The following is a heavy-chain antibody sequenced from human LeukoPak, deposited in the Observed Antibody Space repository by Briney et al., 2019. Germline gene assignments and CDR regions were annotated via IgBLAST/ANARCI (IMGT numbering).Heavy chain of an antibody. CDR3: ASSGWYQVAVY. CDR1: GGSISSSNYY. V-gene: IGHV4-39*07. CDR2: IYYSGST. J-gene: IGHJ4*02. Sequence: SETLSLTCTVSGGSISSSNYYWGWIRQPPGKGLEWIGSIYYSGSTYYNPSLKSRVTISVDTSKNQFSLKLSSVTAADTAVYYCASSGWYQVAVYWGQGTLVTVSS. D-gene: IGHD6-19*01.